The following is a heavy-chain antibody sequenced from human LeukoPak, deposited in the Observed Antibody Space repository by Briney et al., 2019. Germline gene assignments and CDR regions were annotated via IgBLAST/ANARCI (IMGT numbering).Heavy chain of an antibody. Sequence: PGGSLRLSCAASGFTFSSYSMNWVRQAPGKGLEWVSSISSSSSYIYYADSVKGRLTISRDNSKNTLYLQMNSLRAEDTAVYYCAKDTSIGKYCTNGVCSPFDYWGQGTLVTVSS. CDR2: ISSSSSYI. J-gene: IGHJ4*02. CDR1: GFTFSSYS. V-gene: IGHV3-21*04. D-gene: IGHD2-8*01. CDR3: AKDTSIGKYCTNGVCSPFDY.